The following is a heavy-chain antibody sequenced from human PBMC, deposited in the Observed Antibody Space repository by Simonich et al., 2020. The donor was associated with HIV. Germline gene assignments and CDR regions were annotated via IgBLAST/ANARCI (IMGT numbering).Heavy chain of an antibody. CDR3: ARRSGYDLDY. D-gene: IGHD5-12*01. CDR2: IYHSEST. V-gene: IGHV4-34*01. Sequence: QVHLQQWGAGLLKASETLSRTCAVDGGSFSGYYWNWFRQPPGKGLEWIGEIYHSESTNYMPSLKSRVTISVDTSKNQFSLKLSSVTAADSAVYYCARRSGYDLDYWGQGTLVTVSS. J-gene: IGHJ4*02. CDR1: GGSFSGYY.